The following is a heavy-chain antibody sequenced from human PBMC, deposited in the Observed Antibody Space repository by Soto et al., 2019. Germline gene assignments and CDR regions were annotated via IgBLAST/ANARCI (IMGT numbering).Heavy chain of an antibody. D-gene: IGHD3-9*01. CDR1: GGSFSGYY. CDR3: ATRRYFDWLHWFDP. Sequence: PSETLSLTCAVYGGSFSGYYWSWIRQPPGKGLEWIGEINHSGSTDYNPSLKSRVTISVDTSKNQFSLKLSSVTAADTAVYYCATRRYFDWLHWFDPWGQGTLVTVSS. J-gene: IGHJ5*02. CDR2: INHSGST. V-gene: IGHV4-34*01.